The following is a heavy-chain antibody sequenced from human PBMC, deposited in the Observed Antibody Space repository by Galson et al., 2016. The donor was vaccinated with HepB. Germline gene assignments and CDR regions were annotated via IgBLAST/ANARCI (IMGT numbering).Heavy chain of an antibody. CDR3: ARDLEHDSGVCCAFDI. V-gene: IGHV3-48*02. J-gene: IGHJ3*02. Sequence: SLRLSCAASGFTFSSYSMNWVRQTPGKGLEWVSYISISGRTIYYADSVKGRFTISRDNVENSLYLQMNSLRDEDTAVYYCARDLEHDSGVCCAFDIWGQGTMVTVSS. CDR2: ISISGRTI. CDR1: GFTFSSYS. D-gene: IGHD3-22*01.